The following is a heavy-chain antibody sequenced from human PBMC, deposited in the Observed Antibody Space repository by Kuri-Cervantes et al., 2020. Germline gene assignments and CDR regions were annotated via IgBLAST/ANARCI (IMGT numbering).Heavy chain of an antibody. CDR3: ARDRRRGDYIYYFDY. Sequence: GESLKISCAASGFTFSSYSMNWVRQAPGKGLEWVSSISSSSSYIYYADSVKGRFTISRDNAKNSLYLQMNSLRAEDTAVYYCARDRRRGDYIYYFDYWGQGTLVTVSS. J-gene: IGHJ4*02. CDR1: GFTFSSYS. V-gene: IGHV3-21*01. CDR2: ISSSSSYI. D-gene: IGHD4-11*01.